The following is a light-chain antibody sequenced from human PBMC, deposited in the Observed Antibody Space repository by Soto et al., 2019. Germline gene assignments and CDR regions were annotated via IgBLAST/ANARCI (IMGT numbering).Light chain of an antibody. V-gene: IGLV2-8*01. Sequence: QSALTQPPSASGFPGQSVTISCTGTSGDVGGYNYVSWYQQHPGKAPKLMIFEVSVRPSGVPDRFSASKSGNTASLTVSGLQAEDEADYYCSSYAGSNNYVFGTGTKVTVL. CDR3: SSYAGSNNYV. J-gene: IGLJ1*01. CDR1: SGDVGGYNY. CDR2: EVS.